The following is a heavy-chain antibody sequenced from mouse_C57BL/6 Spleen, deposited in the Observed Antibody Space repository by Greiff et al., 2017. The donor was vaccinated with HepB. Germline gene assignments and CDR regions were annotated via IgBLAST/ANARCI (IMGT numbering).Heavy chain of an antibody. Sequence: EVMLVESGGGLVQPKGSLKLSCAASGFSFNTYAMNWVRQAPGKGLEWVARIRSKSNNYATYYADSVKDRFTISRDDSESMLYLQMNNLKTEDTAMYYCVRHDDPDYAMDYWGQGTSVTVSS. J-gene: IGHJ4*01. CDR3: VRHDDPDYAMDY. CDR1: GFSFNTYA. CDR2: IRSKSNNYAT. D-gene: IGHD2-3*01. V-gene: IGHV10-1*01.